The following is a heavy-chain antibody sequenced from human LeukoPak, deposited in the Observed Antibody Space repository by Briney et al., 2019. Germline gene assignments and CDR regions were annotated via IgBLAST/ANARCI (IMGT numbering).Heavy chain of an antibody. D-gene: IGHD2-8*01. Sequence: SQTLSLTCTVSGGSISSGSYYWSWIRQPAGKGLEWIGRIYTSGSTNYNPSLKSRVTISVDTSKNQFSLKLSSVTAADTAAYYCARGPIVLMVYAIPADWFDPWGQGTLVTVSS. V-gene: IGHV4-61*02. CDR2: IYTSGST. CDR3: ARGPIVLMVYAIPADWFDP. J-gene: IGHJ5*02. CDR1: GGSISSGSYY.